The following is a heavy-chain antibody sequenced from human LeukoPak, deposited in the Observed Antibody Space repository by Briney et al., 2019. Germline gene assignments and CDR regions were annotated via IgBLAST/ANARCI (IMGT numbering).Heavy chain of an antibody. CDR3: ARATTYDILTGFSDY. CDR1: GFTYSSYS. CDR2: ISSSSSYI. V-gene: IGHV3-21*01. J-gene: IGHJ4*02. Sequence: GGSLRLSCAASGFTYSSYSMNWVRQAPGKGLEWVSSISSSSSYIYYADSVKGRFTISRDNAKKSLYLQMNSLRAEDTAVYYCARATTYDILTGFSDYWGQGTLVTVSS. D-gene: IGHD3-9*01.